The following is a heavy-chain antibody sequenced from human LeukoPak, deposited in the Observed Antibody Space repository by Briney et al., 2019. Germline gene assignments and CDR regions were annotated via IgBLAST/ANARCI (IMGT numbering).Heavy chain of an antibody. V-gene: IGHV3-9*01. Sequence: GTSLKLSCAASGFTFDDYDIHWVRQAPGQGLEWVSWMSTNSGSIGYADTVQGRVTISRDNSINTPYLELNSLRSDDTAVYYCAKDWAGGLLVGYMAVWGKGTTVTVSS. CDR3: AKDWAGGLLVGYMAV. CDR1: GFTFDDYD. J-gene: IGHJ6*03. CDR2: MSTNSGSI. D-gene: IGHD1-26*01.